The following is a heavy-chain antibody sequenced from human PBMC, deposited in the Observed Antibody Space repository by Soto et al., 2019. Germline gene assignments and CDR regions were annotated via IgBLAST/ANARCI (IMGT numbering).Heavy chain of an antibody. CDR2: IIPIFGTA. J-gene: IGHJ6*02. CDR3: ARGTQIVVVLAAMSRGYYYYGMDV. V-gene: IGHV1-69*01. D-gene: IGHD2-2*01. CDR1: GGTFSSYA. Sequence: QVQLVQSGAEVKKPGSSVKVSCKASGGTFSSYAISWVRQAPGQGLEWMGGIIPIFGTANYAQKFQGRVTITADESTSTAYMELSSLRSEDTAVYYCARGTQIVVVLAAMSRGYYYYGMDVWGQGTTVTVSS.